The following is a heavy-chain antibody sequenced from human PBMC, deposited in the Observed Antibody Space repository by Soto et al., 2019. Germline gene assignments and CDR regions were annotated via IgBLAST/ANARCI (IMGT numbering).Heavy chain of an antibody. CDR3: ARESPSQWAAFDY. D-gene: IGHD6-13*01. V-gene: IGHV1-46*01. J-gene: IGHJ4*02. CDR2: SNPSGGST. CDR1: GYTFTSYY. Sequence: QVQLVQSGAEVKKPGASVKVSCKASGYTFTSYYMPCVRQAPGQGRVWMGISNPSGGSTSYAQKFQGRVTMTRDTSTSTVYMELSSLRSEDTAVYYCARESPSQWAAFDYWGQGTLVTVSS.